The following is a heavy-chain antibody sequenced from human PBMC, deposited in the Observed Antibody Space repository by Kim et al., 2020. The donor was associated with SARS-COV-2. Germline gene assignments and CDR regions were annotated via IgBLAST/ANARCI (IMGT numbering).Heavy chain of an antibody. V-gene: IGHV3-48*04. CDR2: ISSSSSTI. J-gene: IGHJ4*02. Sequence: GGSLRLSCAASGFTFSSYSMNWVRQAPGKGLEWVSYISSSSSTIYYADSVKGRFTISRDNAKNSLYLQMNSLRAEDTAVYYCRSLDYYGSGSHIDYWGQGTLVTVSS. D-gene: IGHD3-10*01. CDR3: RSLDYYGSGSHIDY. CDR1: GFTFSSYS.